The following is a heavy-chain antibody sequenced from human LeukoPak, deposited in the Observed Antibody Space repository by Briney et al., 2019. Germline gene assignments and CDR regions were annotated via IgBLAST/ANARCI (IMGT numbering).Heavy chain of an antibody. V-gene: IGHV4-59*01. J-gene: IGHJ6*03. CDR1: GGSISSYY. D-gene: IGHD6-6*01. Sequence: PSETLSLTCTVSGGSISSYYWSWIRQPPGKGLVWIGYIYYSGSTNYNPSLKSRVTISVDTSKNQFSLKLSSVTAADTAVYYCARVGGSSIRVYYYYMDVWGKGTTVTVSS. CDR2: IYYSGST. CDR3: ARVGGSSIRVYYYYMDV.